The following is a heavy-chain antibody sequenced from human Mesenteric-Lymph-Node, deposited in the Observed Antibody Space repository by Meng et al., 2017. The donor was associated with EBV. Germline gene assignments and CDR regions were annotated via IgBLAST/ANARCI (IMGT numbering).Heavy chain of an antibody. CDR3: ARALYSNSYYGSLSY. Sequence: QGRFQWWGAGLLKPSETLSLTCAVYGEAFSDYYWTWIRQTPGKGLEWIGEVHRSGSTNYNPSLKSRVIISIDTSKNQFSLKLTSVSAADTAVYYCARALYSNSYYGSLSYWGLGTLVTVSS. J-gene: IGHJ4*02. CDR2: VHRSGST. CDR1: GEAFSDYY. V-gene: IGHV4-34*02. D-gene: IGHD3-10*01.